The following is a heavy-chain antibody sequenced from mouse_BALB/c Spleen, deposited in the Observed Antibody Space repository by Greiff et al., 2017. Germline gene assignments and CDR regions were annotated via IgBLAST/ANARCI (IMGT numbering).Heavy chain of an antibody. CDR1: GFTFSSYG. CDR3: ARVGAYYAMDY. V-gene: IGHV5-6-3*01. J-gene: IGHJ4*01. Sequence: EVKLVESGGGLVQPGGSLKLSCAASGFTFSSYGMSWVRQTPDKRLELVATINSNGGSTYYPDSVKGRFTISRDNAKNTLYLQMSSLKSEDTARYYCARVGAYYAMDYWGQGTSVTVSS. CDR2: INSNGGST.